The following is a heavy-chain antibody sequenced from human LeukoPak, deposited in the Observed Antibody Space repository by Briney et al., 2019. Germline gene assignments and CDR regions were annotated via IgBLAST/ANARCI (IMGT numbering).Heavy chain of an antibody. Sequence: TGGSLRLSCAASGFTFSSYAMSWVRQAPGKGLEWVSSIYSRGSTSYVDSVKGRFTISRDNSKNTLFLQMNSLRVEDTAVYYCARDYYGPWGQGTLVTVSS. D-gene: IGHD3-22*01. V-gene: IGHV3-66*03. CDR3: ARDYYGP. J-gene: IGHJ5*02. CDR2: IYSRGST. CDR1: GFTFSSYA.